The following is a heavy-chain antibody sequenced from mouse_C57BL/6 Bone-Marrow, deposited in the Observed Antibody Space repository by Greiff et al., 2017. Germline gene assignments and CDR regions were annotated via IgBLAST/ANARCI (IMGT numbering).Heavy chain of an antibody. Sequence: VQLQQSGPELVKPGASVKIPCKASGYTFTDYNMDWVKQSHGKSLEWIGDINPNNGGTIYNQKFKGKATLTVDKSSSTAYMELRSLTSEDTAVYYCARGGYGSSKSYWYFDVWGKGTTVTVSS. V-gene: IGHV1-18*01. CDR2: INPNNGGT. CDR3: ARGGYGSSKSYWYFDV. J-gene: IGHJ1*03. CDR1: GYTFTDYN. D-gene: IGHD1-1*01.